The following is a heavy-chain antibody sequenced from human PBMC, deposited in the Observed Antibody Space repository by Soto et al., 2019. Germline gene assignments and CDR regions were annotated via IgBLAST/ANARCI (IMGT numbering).Heavy chain of an antibody. D-gene: IGHD3-10*01. CDR2: IKQDGSEK. CDR3: ARERGVLYYFDY. CDR1: VFTFSSYW. V-gene: IGHV3-7*01. J-gene: IGHJ4*02. Sequence: PWWSLRLSCSASVFTFSSYWMSWFRQAPGKGLEWVANIKQDGSEKYYVDSVKGRFTISRDNAKNSLYLQMNSLRAEDAAVYYCARERGVLYYFDYWGQGTLVTVSS.